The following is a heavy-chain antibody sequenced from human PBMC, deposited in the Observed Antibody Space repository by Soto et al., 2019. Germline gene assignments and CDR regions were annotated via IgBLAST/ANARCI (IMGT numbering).Heavy chain of an antibody. CDR3: ANMGNYYDILTGYYPYYYGMDV. J-gene: IGHJ6*02. Sequence: GGSLRLSCAASGFTFSSYAMSWFRQAPGKGLEWVSAISGSGGSTYYADSVKGRFTISRDNSKNTLYLQMNSLRAEDTAVYYCANMGNYYDILTGYYPYYYGMDVWGQGTTVTVSS. CDR2: ISGSGGST. V-gene: IGHV3-23*01. CDR1: GFTFSSYA. D-gene: IGHD3-9*01.